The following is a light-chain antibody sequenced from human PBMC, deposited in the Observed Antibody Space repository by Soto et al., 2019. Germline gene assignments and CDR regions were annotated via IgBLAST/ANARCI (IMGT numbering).Light chain of an antibody. CDR1: QSVNSNY. Sequence: ENVLTQSPGTLSLSPGDRATLSCRASQSVNSNYLAWYQRKPGQAPRLLIYGASNRATDIPYRFSASGSGTDFTLTITRLEAEDFAVYYCQQYDSTPPTFGQGTKVEVK. CDR2: GAS. CDR3: QQYDSTPPT. V-gene: IGKV3-20*01. J-gene: IGKJ1*01.